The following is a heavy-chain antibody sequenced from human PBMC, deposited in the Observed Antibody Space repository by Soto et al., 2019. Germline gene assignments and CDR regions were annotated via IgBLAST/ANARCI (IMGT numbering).Heavy chain of an antibody. CDR3: ARRSLYYYGSGSFNWFDP. J-gene: IGHJ5*02. Sequence: SETLSVTCAVYGGSFIGYYWSWIRQPPGKGLEWIGEINHSGSTNYNPSLKSRVTISVDTSKNQFSLKLSSVTAADTAVYYCARRSLYYYGSGSFNWFDPWGQGTQVTVSS. D-gene: IGHD3-10*01. V-gene: IGHV4-34*01. CDR1: GGSFIGYY. CDR2: INHSGST.